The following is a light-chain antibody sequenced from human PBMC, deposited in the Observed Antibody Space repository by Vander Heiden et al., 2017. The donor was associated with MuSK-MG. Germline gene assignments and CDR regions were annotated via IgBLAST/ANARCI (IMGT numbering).Light chain of an antibody. CDR3: QQYNDWPPWT. V-gene: IGKV3-15*01. CDR1: QSVSSN. Sequence: EIVMTQSPATLSVSPGERATPSCRASQSVSSNLAWYQQKPGQSPRLLIYGASSRATGIPARFSGSGYGTEFTLTISSLQTEDFAVYYCQQYNDWPPWTFGQGTKVEIK. J-gene: IGKJ1*01. CDR2: GAS.